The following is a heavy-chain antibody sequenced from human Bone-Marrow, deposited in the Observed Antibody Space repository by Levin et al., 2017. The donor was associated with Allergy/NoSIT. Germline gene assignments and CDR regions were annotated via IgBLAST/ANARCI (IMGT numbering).Heavy chain of an antibody. CDR3: ARADGCTNGVWAHFDY. D-gene: IGHD2-8*01. J-gene: IGHJ4*02. Sequence: GGSLRLSCAASGFTFSSYWMSWVRQAPGKGLEWVANIKQDGSEKYYVDSVKGRFTISRDNAKNSLYLQMNSLRAEDTAVYYCARADGCTNGVWAHFDYWGQGTLVTVSS. V-gene: IGHV3-7*01. CDR1: GFTFSSYW. CDR2: IKQDGSEK.